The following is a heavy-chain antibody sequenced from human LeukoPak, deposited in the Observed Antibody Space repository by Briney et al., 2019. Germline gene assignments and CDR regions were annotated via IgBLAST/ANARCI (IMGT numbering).Heavy chain of an antibody. J-gene: IGHJ4*02. D-gene: IGHD2-15*01. CDR3: ARKEDIVVVVAATPGGFDY. Sequence: SETLSLTCTVSGGSISSYYWSWIRQPPGKGLEWIGYIYYSGSTNYNPSLKSRVTISVDTSKNQFSLKLSSVTAADTAVYYCARKEDIVVVVAATPGGFDYWGQGTLVTVSS. CDR1: GGSISSYY. V-gene: IGHV4-59*12. CDR2: IYYSGST.